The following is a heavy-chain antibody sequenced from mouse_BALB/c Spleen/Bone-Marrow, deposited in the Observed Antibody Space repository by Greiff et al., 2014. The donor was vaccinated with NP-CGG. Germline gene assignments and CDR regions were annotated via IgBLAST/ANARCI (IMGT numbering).Heavy chain of an antibody. CDR1: GFTFSSYT. V-gene: IGHV5-6-4*01. CDR3: TRDPYYYGSSYAMDY. J-gene: IGHJ4*01. Sequence: VQLKEAGGGLVKPGGSLKLSCAASGFTFSSYTMSWVCQTPEKRLEWVATISSGGSYTYYPDSVKGRFTISRDNAKNTLYLQMSSLKSEDTAMYYCTRDPYYYGSSYAMDYWGQGTSVTVSS. CDR2: ISSGGSYT. D-gene: IGHD1-1*01.